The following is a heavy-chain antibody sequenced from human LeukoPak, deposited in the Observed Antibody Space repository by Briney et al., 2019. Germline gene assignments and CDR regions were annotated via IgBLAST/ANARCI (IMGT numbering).Heavy chain of an antibody. CDR2: ISGSGGST. Sequence: GGSLRLSCAASGFTFSSYAMSWVRQAPGKGLEWVSAISGSGGSTYYADSVKGRFTISRDNSKNTLYLQMNSLRAEDTAVYYCAKDRQVRFLEWLRGNWFDPWGQGTLVTVSS. J-gene: IGHJ5*02. CDR1: GFTFSSYA. CDR3: AKDRQVRFLEWLRGNWFDP. D-gene: IGHD3-3*01. V-gene: IGHV3-23*01.